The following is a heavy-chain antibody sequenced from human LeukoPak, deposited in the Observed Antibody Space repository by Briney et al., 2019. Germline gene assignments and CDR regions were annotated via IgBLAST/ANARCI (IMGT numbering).Heavy chain of an antibody. J-gene: IGHJ4*02. D-gene: IGHD6-6*01. Sequence: ASVKVSCKASGGTFSSYAISWVRQAPGQGLEWMGGIIPIFGTANYAQKFQGRVTITADKSTSTAYMELSSLRSEDTAVYYCARDLFSSSSFSDYWGQGTLVTVSS. CDR3: ARDLFSSSSFSDY. CDR1: GGTFSSYA. CDR2: IIPIFGTA. V-gene: IGHV1-69*06.